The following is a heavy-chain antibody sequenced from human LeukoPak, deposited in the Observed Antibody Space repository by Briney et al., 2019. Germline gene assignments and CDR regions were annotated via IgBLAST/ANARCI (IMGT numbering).Heavy chain of an antibody. CDR3: AKDCLAWDSSSWNFDY. V-gene: IGHV3-30*02. D-gene: IGHD6-13*01. CDR2: IRYDGSNK. CDR1: GFTFSSYG. Sequence: HAGGSLRLSCAASGFTFSSYGMHWVRQAPGKGLEWVAFIRYDGSNKYYADSVKGRFTISRDNSKNTLYLQMNSLRAEDTAVYYCAKDCLAWDSSSWNFDYWGQGTLVTVSS. J-gene: IGHJ4*02.